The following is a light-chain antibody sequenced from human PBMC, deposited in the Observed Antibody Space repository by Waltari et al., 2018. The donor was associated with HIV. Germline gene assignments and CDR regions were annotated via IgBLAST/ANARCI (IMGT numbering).Light chain of an antibody. V-gene: IGKV2-28*01. J-gene: IGKJ5*01. CDR2: LAS. CDR3: MQSLQSIT. CDR1: QSLLRNGYNY. Sequence: DILMTQSPRSLPVTPGAPASISCRSSQSLLRNGYNYLDWYLQKPGQSPQLLIFLASNRASGVPDRFSGSGSGTDFTLHISRVEAEDVGVYYCMQSLQSITFGQGTRLDIK.